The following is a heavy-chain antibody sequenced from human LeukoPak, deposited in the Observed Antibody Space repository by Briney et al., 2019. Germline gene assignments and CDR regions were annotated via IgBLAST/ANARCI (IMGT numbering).Heavy chain of an antibody. V-gene: IGHV3-48*03. CDR1: GFTFSSYE. D-gene: IGHD3-10*02. CDR3: AELGITMIGGV. Sequence: GGSLRLSCAASGFTFSSYEMNWVRQAPGKGLEWVSYISSSGSTIYYADSVKGRFTISRDNAKNPLYLQMNSLRAEDTAVYYCAELGITMIGGVWGKGTTVTVSS. CDR2: ISSSGSTI. J-gene: IGHJ6*04.